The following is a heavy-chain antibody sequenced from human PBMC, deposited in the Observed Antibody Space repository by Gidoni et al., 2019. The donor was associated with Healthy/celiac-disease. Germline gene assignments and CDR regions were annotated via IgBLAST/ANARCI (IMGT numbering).Heavy chain of an antibody. J-gene: IGHJ4*02. Sequence: RLSCAASGFTFSSYAMSWVRQAPGKGLEWVSAISGSGGSTYYADSVKGRFTISRVNSKNTLYLQMNSLRAEDTAVYYCAKKQAYCGGDCYYDYWGQGTLVTVSS. CDR1: GFTFSSYA. CDR2: ISGSGGST. V-gene: IGHV3-23*01. D-gene: IGHD2-21*02. CDR3: AKKQAYCGGDCYYDY.